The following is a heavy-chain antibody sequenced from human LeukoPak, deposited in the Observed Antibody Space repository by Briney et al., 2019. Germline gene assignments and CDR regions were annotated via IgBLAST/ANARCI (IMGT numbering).Heavy chain of an antibody. V-gene: IGHV1-46*01. Sequence: ASVKVSCKASGYTFTSYGISWVRQAPGQGLEWMGIINPSGGSTSYAQKFQGRVTMTRDTSTSTVYMELSRLRSDDTAVYYCARVISPEYQLLFPDYYYYYMDVWGKGTTVTVSS. CDR3: ARVISPEYQLLFPDYYYYYMDV. CDR2: INPSGGST. D-gene: IGHD2-2*01. J-gene: IGHJ6*03. CDR1: GYTFTSYG.